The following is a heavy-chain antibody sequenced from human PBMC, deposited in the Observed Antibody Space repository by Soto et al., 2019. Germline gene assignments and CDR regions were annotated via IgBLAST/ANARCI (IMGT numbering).Heavy chain of an antibody. J-gene: IGHJ4*02. CDR1: GGSISGYY. CDR3: AKVRDDHSYFFDY. Sequence: SETLSLTCTVSGGSISGYYWSWIRQPPGKGLEWIGYIYYSGSTTYNPSLKSPVTISVDTSRNQFSLKLSSVTAADTAVYYCAKVRDDHSYFFDYWGQGILVTVSS. V-gene: IGHV4-59*01. CDR2: IYYSGST. D-gene: IGHD6-6*01.